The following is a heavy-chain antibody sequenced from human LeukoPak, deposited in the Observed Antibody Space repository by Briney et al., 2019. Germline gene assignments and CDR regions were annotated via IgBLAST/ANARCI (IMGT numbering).Heavy chain of an antibody. V-gene: IGHV4-4*02. CDR1: GGSFTSTNW. D-gene: IGHD3-3*01. Sequence: PSETLSLTCDVSGGSFTSTNWWTWGRQPPGKGVEWIGEFHLDGRTNYKPSLKSRLIMSVDLPENHISLKLTSVTAADTAVYYCAREGGFYRPLDYSGQGTLVTVSS. J-gene: IGHJ4*02. CDR2: FHLDGRT. CDR3: AREGGFYRPLDY.